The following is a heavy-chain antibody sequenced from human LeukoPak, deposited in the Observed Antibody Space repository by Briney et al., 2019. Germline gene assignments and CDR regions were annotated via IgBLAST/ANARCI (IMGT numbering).Heavy chain of an antibody. CDR1: GYTFTSYY. J-gene: IGHJ4*02. CDR2: INPNSGNT. Sequence: ASVKVSCKASGYTFTSYYINWVRQAAGQGLEWMGWINPNSGNTGYPQKFQGRITIARNNSINTAYLEMSRLTSEDTAVYFCARRYDSGSYHLPQGGQGTLVTVSS. V-gene: IGHV1-8*01. CDR3: ARRYDSGSYHLPQ. D-gene: IGHD3-10*01.